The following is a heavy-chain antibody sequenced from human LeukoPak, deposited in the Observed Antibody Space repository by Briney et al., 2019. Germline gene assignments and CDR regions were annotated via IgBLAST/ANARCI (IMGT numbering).Heavy chain of an antibody. CDR3: AQMDTAMGTH. CDR1: GGSISSGGYS. V-gene: IGHV4-31*03. J-gene: IGHJ4*02. Sequence: PSETLSLTCTVSGGSISSGGYSWSWIRQHPGKGLEWIGYIYYNGSTYYNPSLKSRVTISVDTSKKQFSLKLRSVTAADTAVYYCAQMDTAMGTHRGQGNLVTVSS. D-gene: IGHD5-18*01. CDR2: IYYNGST.